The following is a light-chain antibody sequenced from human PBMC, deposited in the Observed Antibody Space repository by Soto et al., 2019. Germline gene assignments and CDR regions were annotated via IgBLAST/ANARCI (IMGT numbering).Light chain of an antibody. V-gene: IGKV3-20*01. CDR1: QIVSRNF. J-gene: IGKJ2*01. CDR2: HAS. CDR3: QQYASARRT. Sequence: ENVLTQSPGTLSLSPGERATLSCRASQIVSRNFLAWYQQKPGQAPRLLIYHASNRATGIPDRFSGSGSGTDFTLTISSLEPEDFAMYYCQQYASARRTFGQGTNLEIK.